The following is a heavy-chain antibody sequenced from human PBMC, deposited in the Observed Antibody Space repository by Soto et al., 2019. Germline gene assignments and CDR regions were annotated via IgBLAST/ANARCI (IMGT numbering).Heavy chain of an antibody. CDR1: GFTFGDYA. Sequence: GGSLRLSCTASGFTFGDYAMSWFRQAPGKGLEWVGFIRSKAYGGTTEYAASVKGRFTISRDDSKSIAYLQMNSLKTEDTAVYYCTRDRDGYNSYFGYWGQGTLVTVSS. D-gene: IGHD5-12*01. J-gene: IGHJ4*02. V-gene: IGHV3-49*03. CDR2: IRSKAYGGTT. CDR3: TRDRDGYNSYFGY.